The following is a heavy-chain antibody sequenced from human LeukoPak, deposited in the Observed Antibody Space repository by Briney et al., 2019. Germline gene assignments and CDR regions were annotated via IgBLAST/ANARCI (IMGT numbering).Heavy chain of an antibody. CDR2: ARNRANGYTT. V-gene: IGHV3-72*01. D-gene: IGHD3-10*01. CDR1: GFTFSDHY. CDR3: AKEFLDYYGFVDY. Sequence: GGSLRLSCAASGFTFSDHYIDWVRQAPGKGLEWVGRARNRANGYTTQYAASVKGRFTMSRDDSENTVYLQMNSLKTEDTAVYFCAKEFLDYYGFVDYWGQGTLVTVSS. J-gene: IGHJ4*02.